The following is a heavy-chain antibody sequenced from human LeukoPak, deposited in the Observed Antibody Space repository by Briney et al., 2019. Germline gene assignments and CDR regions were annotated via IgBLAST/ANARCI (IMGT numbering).Heavy chain of an antibody. J-gene: IGHJ4*02. CDR2: IIPNTGGT. CDR1: GYTITDYY. V-gene: IGHV1-2*04. D-gene: IGHD3-3*01. Sequence: GASVKVSCKASGYTITDYYLHWVRQAPGQGLEWMGWIIPNTGGTNYAQKFQDWVTMSSDTSISTAYMELSSLRSDDTAVYYCARGANYDFWSGYSLYYFDYWGQGTLVTVSS. CDR3: ARGANYDFWSGYSLYYFDY.